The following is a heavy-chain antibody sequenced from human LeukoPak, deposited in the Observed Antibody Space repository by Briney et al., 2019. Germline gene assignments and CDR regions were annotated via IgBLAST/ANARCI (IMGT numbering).Heavy chain of an antibody. V-gene: IGHV3-7*01. CDR3: AREHTAMALPPGMDV. CDR1: GFTFSYYW. Sequence: GGSLRLSCAASGFTFSYYWMSWVRQAPGKGLEWVANIKQDGSEKYYVDSVKGRFTISRDNAKNSLYLQMNSLRAEDTAVYYCAREHTAMALPPGMDVWGQGTTVTVSS. D-gene: IGHD5-18*01. CDR2: IKQDGSEK. J-gene: IGHJ6*02.